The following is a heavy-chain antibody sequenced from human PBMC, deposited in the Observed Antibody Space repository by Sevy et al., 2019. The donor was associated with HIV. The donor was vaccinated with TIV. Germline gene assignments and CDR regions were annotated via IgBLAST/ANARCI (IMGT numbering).Heavy chain of an antibody. Sequence: GGSLRLSCAASGFIFNRFGMHWVRQGPGKGLEWVAVMSYDGSKKYYADSVKGRFTISRDDSKNTLYVQMNSLRAGDTAVYYWAKEDGSGGPPPHWGQGTLVTVSS. D-gene: IGHD6-19*01. V-gene: IGHV3-30*18. CDR3: AKEDGSGGPPPH. J-gene: IGHJ4*02. CDR2: MSYDGSKK. CDR1: GFIFNRFG.